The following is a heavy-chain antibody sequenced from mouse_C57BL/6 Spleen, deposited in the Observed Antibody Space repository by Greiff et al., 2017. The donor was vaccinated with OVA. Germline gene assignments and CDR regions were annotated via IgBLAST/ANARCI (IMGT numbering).Heavy chain of an antibody. V-gene: IGHV1-39*01. D-gene: IGHD2-1*01. CDR3: ASPLYSAFYYAMDY. CDR1: GYSFTDYN. Sequence: EVKLVESGPELVKPGASVKISCKASGYSFTDYNMNWVQQSNGKSLEWIGVINPNYGTTSYNQKFKGKATLTVDQSSSTAYMQLNSLTSEDSAVYYCASPLYSAFYYAMDYWGQGTSVTVSS. J-gene: IGHJ4*01. CDR2: INPNYGTT.